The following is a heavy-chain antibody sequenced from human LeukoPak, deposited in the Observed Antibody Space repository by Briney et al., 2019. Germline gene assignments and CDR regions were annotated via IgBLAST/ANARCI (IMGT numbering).Heavy chain of an antibody. CDR2: IYSGGST. V-gene: IGHV3-53*04. D-gene: IGHD2-2*01. CDR3: ARVLGTRQSNWFDP. CDR1: GFTFSRNY. Sequence: GGSLRLSCAASGFTFSRNYMSWVRQAPGKGGEWVSVIYSGGSTYYSDSVKGRFTISRHNSKHTLYLRMNSLRAEDTAVSYCARVLGTRQSNWFDPWGQGTLVTVSS. J-gene: IGHJ5*02.